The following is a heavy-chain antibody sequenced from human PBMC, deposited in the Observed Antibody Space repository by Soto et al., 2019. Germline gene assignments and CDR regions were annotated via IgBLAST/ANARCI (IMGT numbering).Heavy chain of an antibody. CDR3: AKREQLWEPFDH. D-gene: IGHD5-18*01. CDR2: IXXSXYXA. V-gene: IGHV3-23*01. CDR1: GGKFSDYG. J-gene: IGHJ4*02. Sequence: GGPQRLWWAAAGGKFSDYGGSWVRHAPGKGLEXLSPIXXSXYXAXYXXXXQGRFTTSRDNPKSTLYLQMNRLRADDTAVYYCAKREQLWEPFDHRGQGT.